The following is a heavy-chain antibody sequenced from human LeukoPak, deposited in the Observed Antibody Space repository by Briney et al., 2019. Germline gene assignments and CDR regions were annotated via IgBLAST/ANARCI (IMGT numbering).Heavy chain of an antibody. D-gene: IGHD3-22*01. J-gene: IGHJ4*02. Sequence: GSLRLSCAASGFTFSSYSLIWVRQAPGRGLEWIGEINHSGSTNYNPSLKSRVTISVDTSKNQFSLKLSSVTAADTAVYYCASIGRRDYYYDSSGRDYWGQGTLVTVSS. CDR3: ASIGRRDYYYDSSGRDY. V-gene: IGHV4-34*01. CDR1: GFTFSSYS. CDR2: INHSGST.